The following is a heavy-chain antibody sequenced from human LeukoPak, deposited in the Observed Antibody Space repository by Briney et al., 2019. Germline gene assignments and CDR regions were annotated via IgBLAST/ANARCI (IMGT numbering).Heavy chain of an antibody. D-gene: IGHD3-9*01. CDR2: IYYSGST. CDR3: ARLRGSYDILTGYSYYFDY. J-gene: IGHJ4*02. Sequence: ASETLSLTCTVSGGSISSSSYYWGWIRQPPGKGLEWIRSIYYSGSTYYNPSLKSRVTISVDTSKNQFSLKLSSVTAADTAVYYCARLRGSYDILTGYSYYFDYWGQGTLVTVSS. CDR1: GGSISSSSYY. V-gene: IGHV4-39*01.